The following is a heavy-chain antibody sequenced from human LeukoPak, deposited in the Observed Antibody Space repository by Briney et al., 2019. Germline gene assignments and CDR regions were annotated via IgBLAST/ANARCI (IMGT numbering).Heavy chain of an antibody. V-gene: IGHV3-23*01. Sequence: GGTLRLSCAASGFSFSSYGMSWVRRAPGKGLEWVSAISGSGGSTYYADSVKGRFTISRDNSKNTLYLQMNSLRAEDTAVYYCAKDSDYDSIYWGQGTLVTVSS. CDR2: ISGSGGST. CDR1: GFSFSSYG. D-gene: IGHD3-22*01. CDR3: AKDSDYDSIY. J-gene: IGHJ4*02.